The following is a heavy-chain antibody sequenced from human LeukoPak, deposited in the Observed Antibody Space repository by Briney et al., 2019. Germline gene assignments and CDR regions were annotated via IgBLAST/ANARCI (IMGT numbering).Heavy chain of an antibody. V-gene: IGHV4-59*01. CDR3: ARIPGDRPDD. J-gene: IGHJ4*02. D-gene: IGHD7-27*01. CDR2: MYFGERT. CDR1: GASITSYY. Sequence: SEAPSLTCTVSGASITSYYWTWIRQPPGKGLEWVGYMYFGERTNYIPSLKSRATISIDTSKKQISLKLKSVTAADTAVYYCARIPGDRPDDWGQGTLVTVS.